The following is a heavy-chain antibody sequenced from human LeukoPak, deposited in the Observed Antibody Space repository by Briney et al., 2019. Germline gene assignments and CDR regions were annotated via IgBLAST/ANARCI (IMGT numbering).Heavy chain of an antibody. CDR3: ASSGGGIAVAGTSPNFDY. CDR1: GFTFSSYG. D-gene: IGHD6-19*01. V-gene: IGHV3-33*01. Sequence: GGSLRLPCAASGFTFSSYGMHWVRQAPGKGLEWVAVIWYDGSNKYYADSVKGRFTISRDNSKNTLYLQMNSLRAEDTAVYYCASSGGGIAVAGTSPNFDYWGQGTLVTVSS. CDR2: IWYDGSNK. J-gene: IGHJ4*02.